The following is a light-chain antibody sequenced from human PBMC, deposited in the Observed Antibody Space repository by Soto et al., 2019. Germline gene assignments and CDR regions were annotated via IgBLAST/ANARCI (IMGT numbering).Light chain of an antibody. CDR2: WAS. CDR3: QQYFGPPCT. Sequence: DIVMTQSPDSLAVSLGERATINCKSSQSLLYSSNNENYLVWYQQKPGQPPKVLIYWASTRESGVPDRFNGSRSGTDFTLTISRLQAEDVAVYSCQQYFGPPCTFGQGTKLEIK. V-gene: IGKV4-1*01. CDR1: QSLLYSSNNENY. J-gene: IGKJ2*02.